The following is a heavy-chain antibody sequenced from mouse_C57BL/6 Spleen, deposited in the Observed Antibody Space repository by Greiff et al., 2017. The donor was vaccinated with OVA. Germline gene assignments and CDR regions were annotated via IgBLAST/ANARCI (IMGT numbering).Heavy chain of an antibody. J-gene: IGHJ4*01. Sequence: EVMLVESGGGLVKPGGSLKLSCAASGFTFSSYAMSWVRQTPEKRLEWVATISDGGSYTYYPDNVKGRFTISRDNAKNNLYLQMSHLKSEDTAMYYCARDDDYAMDYWGQGTSVTVSS. CDR3: ARDDDYAMDY. V-gene: IGHV5-4*01. CDR2: ISDGGSYT. CDR1: GFTFSSYA.